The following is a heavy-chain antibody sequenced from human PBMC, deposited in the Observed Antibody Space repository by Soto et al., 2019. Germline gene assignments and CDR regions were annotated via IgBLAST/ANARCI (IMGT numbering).Heavy chain of an antibody. CDR1: GGSFTSTNYF. D-gene: IGHD3-10*01. Sequence: SETLSLTCTVSGGSFTSTNYFWGWIRQPPGKGLEWIGYMYYNGNTNYSPSLKSRVTISVDTSKSQFSLDLSSVTAADTAVYYCARHRGYSYYYFMDVWGKGTTVSVSS. CDR3: ARHRGYSYYYFMDV. CDR2: MYYNGNT. V-gene: IGHV4-39*01. J-gene: IGHJ6*03.